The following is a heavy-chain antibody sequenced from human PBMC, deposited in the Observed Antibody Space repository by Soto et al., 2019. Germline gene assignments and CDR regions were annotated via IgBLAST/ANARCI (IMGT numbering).Heavy chain of an antibody. CDR2: ISYDGSNK. Sequence: GGSLRLSCAASGFTFSSYGMHWVRQAPGKGLEWVAVISYDGSNKYYAGSVKGRFTISRDNSKNTLYLQMNSLRAEDTAVYYCAKYGDLGYWGQGTLVTVSS. CDR3: AKYGDLGY. D-gene: IGHD7-27*01. CDR1: GFTFSSYG. V-gene: IGHV3-30*18. J-gene: IGHJ4*02.